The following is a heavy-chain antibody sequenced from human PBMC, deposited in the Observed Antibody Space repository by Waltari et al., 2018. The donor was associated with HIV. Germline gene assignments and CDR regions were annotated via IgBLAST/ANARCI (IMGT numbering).Heavy chain of an antibody. Sequence: DVQLVESGGGLVQPGGSLRLSCTASGFPFDTYKMNWVRQAPGKGLEWIAYIKKSVDPIFYAASVKGRFTISRDNAKNSLYLEMNSLRAEDTAVYYCARDWNWAIDYWCQGVLVTVSS. CDR3: ARDWNWAIDY. CDR1: GFPFDTYK. D-gene: IGHD1-1*01. CDR2: IKKSVDPI. J-gene: IGHJ4*02. V-gene: IGHV3-48*01.